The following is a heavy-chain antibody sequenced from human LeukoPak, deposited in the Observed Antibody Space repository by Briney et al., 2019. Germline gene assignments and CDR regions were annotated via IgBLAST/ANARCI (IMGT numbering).Heavy chain of an antibody. Sequence: QSGGSLRLSCVVSGFTFSNYWMSWVRQAPGKGLEWVANIKHDGSEESYVDAVKGRFTISRDNAKNSLYLQMNSLRAEDTAMYFCARCAWVKAVMAAYFDHWGQGSLVIVSS. CDR1: GFTFSNYW. J-gene: IGHJ4*02. V-gene: IGHV3-7*01. CDR3: ARCAWVKAVMAAYFDH. CDR2: IKHDGSEE. D-gene: IGHD3-16*01.